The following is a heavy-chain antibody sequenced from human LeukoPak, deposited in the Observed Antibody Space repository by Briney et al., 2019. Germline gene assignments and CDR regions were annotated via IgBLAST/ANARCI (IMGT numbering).Heavy chain of an antibody. CDR2: IRSKANSYAT. V-gene: IGHV3-73*01. D-gene: IGHD2-2*02. CDR3: TRLGYCSSTSCYTYFDY. Sequence: PGGSLRLSCAASGFTFSGSAMHWVRQASGKGLEWVGRIRSKANSYATAYAASVKGRVTISRDDSKNSAYLQMNSLKTEDTAVYYCTRLGYCSSTSCYTYFDYWGQGTLVTVSS. CDR1: GFTFSGSA. J-gene: IGHJ4*02.